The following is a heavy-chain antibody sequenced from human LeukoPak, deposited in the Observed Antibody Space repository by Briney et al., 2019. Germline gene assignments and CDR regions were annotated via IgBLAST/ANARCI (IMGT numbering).Heavy chain of an antibody. CDR3: ASSSGRGAFDI. D-gene: IGHD6-19*01. J-gene: IGHJ3*02. Sequence: SETLSLTCAVYGGSFSGYYWSWIRQPPGKGLEWIGEINRSGSTNYNPSLKSRVTISVDTSKNQFSLKLSSVTAADTAVYYCASSSGRGAFDIWGQGTMVTVSS. CDR1: GGSFSGYY. V-gene: IGHV4-34*01. CDR2: INRSGST.